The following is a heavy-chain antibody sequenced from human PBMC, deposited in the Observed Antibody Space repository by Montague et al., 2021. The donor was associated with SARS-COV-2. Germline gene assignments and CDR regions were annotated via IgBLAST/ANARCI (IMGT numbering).Heavy chain of an antibody. J-gene: IGHJ4*02. Sequence: SETLSLTCTVSGGSISSYYWSWIRQPPGKGLEWIGYTYYSGSTNYNPSLKSRVTLSVDTSKNQFSLKLSSVTAADTAVYYCARREWLRGGFDYWGQGTLVTVSS. CDR3: ARREWLRGGFDY. D-gene: IGHD5-12*01. CDR2: TYYSGST. V-gene: IGHV4-59*08. CDR1: GGSISSYY.